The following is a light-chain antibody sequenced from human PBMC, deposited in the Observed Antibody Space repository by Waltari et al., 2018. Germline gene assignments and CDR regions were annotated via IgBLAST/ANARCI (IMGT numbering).Light chain of an antibody. Sequence: QSALTQPASVSGSPGQSITISCTGTSSDVGSYNLVSWYQQHPGKAPKLMIYEGTTRPSGVSNRFSGSKSGNTASLTISGLQAEDEADYHCCSYAGSSTYVFGTGTKVTVL. J-gene: IGLJ1*01. CDR3: CSYAGSSTYV. CDR1: SSDVGSYNL. CDR2: EGT. V-gene: IGLV2-23*01.